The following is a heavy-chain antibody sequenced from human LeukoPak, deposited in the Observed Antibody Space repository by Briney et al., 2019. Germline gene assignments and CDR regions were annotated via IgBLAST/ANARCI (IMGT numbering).Heavy chain of an antibody. Sequence: ASVKVSCKASGYTFTNYGISWVRQAPGQGLEWMGWISIYDGNTDYAQKLRGRVTMTTDTSTSTAYMELRSLRSDDTAVYYCARITYDFWSGYYMPDDPWGQGTLVTVSS. V-gene: IGHV1-18*01. CDR2: ISIYDGNT. J-gene: IGHJ5*02. D-gene: IGHD3-3*01. CDR3: ARITYDFWSGYYMPDDP. CDR1: GYTFTNYG.